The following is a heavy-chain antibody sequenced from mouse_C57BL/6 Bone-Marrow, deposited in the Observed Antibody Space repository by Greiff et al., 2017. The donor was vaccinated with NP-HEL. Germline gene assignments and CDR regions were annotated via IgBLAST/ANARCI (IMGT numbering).Heavy chain of an antibody. Sequence: QVQLQQPGAELVRPGSSVKLSCKASGYTFTSYWMDWVKQRPGQGLEWIGNIYPSDSETHYNQKFKDRATLTVDKSSSTAYMQLSSLTSEASAVYYCARWRLPGAMDYWGQGTSVTVSS. CDR2: IYPSDSET. J-gene: IGHJ4*01. CDR3: ARWRLPGAMDY. D-gene: IGHD3-2*02. V-gene: IGHV1-61*01. CDR1: GYTFTSYW.